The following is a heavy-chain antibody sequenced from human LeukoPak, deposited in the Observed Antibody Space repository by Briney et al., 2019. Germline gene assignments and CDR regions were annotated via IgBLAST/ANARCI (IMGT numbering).Heavy chain of an antibody. CDR2: ISYDGSNK. CDR1: GFTFSSYA. CDR3: ARGAWGYSVHFDN. J-gene: IGHJ4*02. Sequence: GRSLRLSCAASGFTFSSYAMHWVRQAPGKGLEWVAVISYDGSNKYYADSVKGRFTISRDNSKNTLYLQMNSLRAEDTAVYYCARGAWGYSVHFDNWGQGALVTVSS. D-gene: IGHD3-16*01. V-gene: IGHV3-30-3*01.